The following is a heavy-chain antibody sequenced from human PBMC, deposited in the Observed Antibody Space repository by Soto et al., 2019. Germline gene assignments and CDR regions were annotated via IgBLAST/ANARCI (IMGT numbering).Heavy chain of an antibody. D-gene: IGHD5-12*01. Sequence: EMQLLESGGGLVQPGGSLRLSCAASGFTMSTYSVTWVRQAPGKGLEWVSGISVTPGITFYADSVTGRFTISRDSSNNAVYLQMNSLRAEDTAMYFCSKWSGYGDLWGQGTLVTVSS. CDR1: GFTMSTYS. CDR2: ISVTPGIT. J-gene: IGHJ4*02. V-gene: IGHV3-23*01. CDR3: SKWSGYGDL.